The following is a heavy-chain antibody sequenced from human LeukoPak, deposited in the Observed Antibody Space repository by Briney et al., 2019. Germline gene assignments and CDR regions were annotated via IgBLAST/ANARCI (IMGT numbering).Heavy chain of an antibody. V-gene: IGHV3-23*01. CDR3: AKARMNLDRFFDY. CDR1: GFTFSSYA. J-gene: IGHJ4*02. CDR2: LSGSGGST. D-gene: IGHD3-16*02. Sequence: PGGSLRLSCVASGFTFSSYAMNWVRQAPGKGLEWVSGLSGSGGSTYYADSVKGRFTISRDNSKNTLYLQMNSLRAEDTAVYYCAKARMNLDRFFDYWGQGTLVTVSS.